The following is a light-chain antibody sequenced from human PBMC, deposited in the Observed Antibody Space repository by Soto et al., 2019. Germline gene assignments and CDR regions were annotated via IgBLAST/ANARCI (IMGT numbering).Light chain of an antibody. J-gene: IGLJ2*01. CDR2: EVS. Sequence: QSVLTQPPSASGSPGQSVTISCTGTSSDVGGYNYVSWYPQHPGKAPKLMIYEVSKRPSGVPDRFSGPKSGNTASLTVSGLQAEDEADYYCSSYAGSNTVFGGGTKLTVL. V-gene: IGLV2-8*01. CDR3: SSYAGSNTV. CDR1: SSDVGGYNY.